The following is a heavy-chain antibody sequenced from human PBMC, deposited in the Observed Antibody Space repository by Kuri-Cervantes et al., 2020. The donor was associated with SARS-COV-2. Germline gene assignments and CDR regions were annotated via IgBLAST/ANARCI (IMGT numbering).Heavy chain of an antibody. D-gene: IGHD6-19*01. J-gene: IGHJ4*02. CDR1: GFTFSSYE. Sequence: GESLKISCAASGFTFSSYEMNWVRQAPGKGLEWVSYISSGGSTIYYADSVKGRFTISRDNAKNSLYLQMNSLRAEDTAVYYCARSIIAVAGFGGRDYWGQGTLVTVSS. V-gene: IGHV3-48*03. CDR3: ARSIIAVAGFGGRDY. CDR2: ISSGGSTI.